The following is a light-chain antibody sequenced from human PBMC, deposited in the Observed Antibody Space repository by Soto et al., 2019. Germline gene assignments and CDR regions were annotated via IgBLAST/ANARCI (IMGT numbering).Light chain of an antibody. V-gene: IGKV2-28*01. J-gene: IGKJ1*01. CDR2: LGS. CDR3: MQALQSPPT. Sequence: VMTQSPLSLPVTPGEPASISCRSSQSLLHSNGYDSLDWYLQKPGQSPQLLIYLGSNRASGVPARLSGSGSGTDFTLKISRVEADDVGVYYCMQALQSPPTFGQGTKVEIK. CDR1: QSLLHSNGYDS.